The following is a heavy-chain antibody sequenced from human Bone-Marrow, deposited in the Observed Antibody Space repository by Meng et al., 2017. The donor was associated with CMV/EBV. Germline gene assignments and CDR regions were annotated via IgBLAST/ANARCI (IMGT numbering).Heavy chain of an antibody. D-gene: IGHD6-19*01. Sequence: ASVKVSCKASGYNFFNYDINWLRHTTGQGLEYMGWINPKSGNTDYARKFQGRITFTRNTSTNTAFMEVNSRRSEDTAFYYCARSGSGWYGGGMDYWGQGTLVTVSS. CDR2: INPKSGNT. CDR3: ARSGSGWYGGGMDY. V-gene: IGHV1-8*03. CDR1: GYNFFNYD. J-gene: IGHJ4*02.